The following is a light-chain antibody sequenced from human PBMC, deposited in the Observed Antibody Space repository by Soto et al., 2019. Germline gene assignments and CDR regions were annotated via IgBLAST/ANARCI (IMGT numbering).Light chain of an antibody. CDR2: DAS. V-gene: IGKV3-15*01. Sequence: EIVMTQSPATLSVSPGERATLSCRASQSVSNRLAWYQHKPGQAPRLLIYDASTRATGIPASFSGSGSGTEFPLTINSLQSEDFAVYSCQQYNNWPPEGTFGQGTKVEIK. CDR3: QQYNNWPPEGT. CDR1: QSVSNR. J-gene: IGKJ1*01.